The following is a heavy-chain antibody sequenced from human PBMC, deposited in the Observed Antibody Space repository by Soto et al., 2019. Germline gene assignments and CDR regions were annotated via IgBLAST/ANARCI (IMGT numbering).Heavy chain of an antibody. CDR2: ISSSSSYI. J-gene: IGHJ4*02. CDR3: ARDLVSCSSTSCYFDY. Sequence: EVQLVESGGGLVKPGGSLRLSCAASGFTFSSYSMNWVRQAPGKGLEWVSSISSSSSYIYYADSVKGRFTISRDNAKNSLYLQMNSLRGEDTAVYYCARDLVSCSSTSCYFDYWGQGTLVTVSS. V-gene: IGHV3-21*01. D-gene: IGHD2-2*01. CDR1: GFTFSSYS.